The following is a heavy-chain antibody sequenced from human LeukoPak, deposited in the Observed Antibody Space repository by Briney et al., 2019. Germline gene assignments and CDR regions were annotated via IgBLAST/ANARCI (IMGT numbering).Heavy chain of an antibody. D-gene: IGHD3-3*01. CDR3: ARDFDFWSAI. J-gene: IGHJ4*02. CDR2: ISGSGGTT. Sequence: GGSLRLSCAASGITFSSYAMSWVRQAPGKGLEWVSAISGSGGTTYHADSVKGRFTLSRDNAKNTLYLQMSSLRAEDTALYYCARDFDFWSAIWGRGTLVTVSS. CDR1: GITFSSYA. V-gene: IGHV3-23*01.